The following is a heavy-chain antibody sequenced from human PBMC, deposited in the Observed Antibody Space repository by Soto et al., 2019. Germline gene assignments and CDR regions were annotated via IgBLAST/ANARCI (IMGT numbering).Heavy chain of an antibody. J-gene: IGHJ4*02. CDR1: GFTFSSFG. Sequence: QVQLVESGEGVVQPGRSLRLSCAASGFTFSSFGMHWVRQAPGKGLEWVAVASYDGSYKYYADSVKGRFTISRDNSKNTLYMQMNSLRAEDTAVYYCAKERSVVATTPDFDYWGQGTLVTVSS. CDR3: AKERSVVATTPDFDY. D-gene: IGHD5-12*01. V-gene: IGHV3-30*18. CDR2: ASYDGSYK.